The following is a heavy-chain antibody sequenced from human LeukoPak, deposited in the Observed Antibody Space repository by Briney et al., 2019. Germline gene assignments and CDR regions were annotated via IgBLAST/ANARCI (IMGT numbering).Heavy chain of an antibody. CDR2: ISHSGYT. D-gene: IGHD4-17*01. V-gene: IGHV4-30-4*01. J-gene: IGHJ5*02. CDR3: ARDHRSGTATIPGSWFDP. CDR1: GGSIISGDYF. Sequence: SQTLSHTCTVSGGSIISGDYFWSWIRQPPGKGLEWIGYISHSGYTSYNPPLKSRVTISVDTSKNQFSLKLSSVTAADTAVYFCARDHRSGTATIPGSWFDPWGRGTLATVAS.